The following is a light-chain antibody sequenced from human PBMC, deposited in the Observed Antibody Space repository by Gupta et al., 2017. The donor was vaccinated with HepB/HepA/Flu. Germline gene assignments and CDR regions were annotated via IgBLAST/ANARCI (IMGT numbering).Light chain of an antibody. Sequence: SYVVTQPPSLSAAPGTTVKITCEGKLIGSKSVHWYQQKPGQAPVLVVYDDNKRPSGIPARFSGFNSGNTATLTISRVEAGDEADYKCQVWDSTTSHEVFGGGTKVTVL. CDR3: QVWDSTTSHEV. J-gene: IGLJ2*01. V-gene: IGLV3-21*03. CDR2: DDN. CDR1: LIGSKS.